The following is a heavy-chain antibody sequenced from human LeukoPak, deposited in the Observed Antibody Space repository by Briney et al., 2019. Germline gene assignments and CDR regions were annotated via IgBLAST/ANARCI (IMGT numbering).Heavy chain of an antibody. V-gene: IGHV1-2*02. CDR1: GYTFTGYY. D-gene: IGHD4-23*01. CDR2: INPNSGGT. CDR3: ARDLDGGNSF. Sequence: GASVKVSCKASGYTFTGYYMHWVRQAPGQGLEWMGWINPNSGGTNYAQKFQGRVTMTRDTSISTAYMELSRLRSEDTAVYYCARDLDGGNSFWGQGTLVTVSS. J-gene: IGHJ4*02.